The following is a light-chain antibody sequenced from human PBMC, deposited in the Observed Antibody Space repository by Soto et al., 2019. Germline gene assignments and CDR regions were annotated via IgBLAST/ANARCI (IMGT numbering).Light chain of an antibody. CDR2: DVD. V-gene: IGLV2-14*03. CDR3: SSYATGSTLVV. CDR1: SSDVGGYNY. J-gene: IGLJ2*01. Sequence: QSVLTQPASVSGSPGQSITISCTGTSSDVGGYNYVSWYQHHPGKAPKLLIYDVDNWPSGVSGRFSGSKSGNTASLTISGLQAEDEADYYCSSYATGSTLVVSGGGTKVTVL.